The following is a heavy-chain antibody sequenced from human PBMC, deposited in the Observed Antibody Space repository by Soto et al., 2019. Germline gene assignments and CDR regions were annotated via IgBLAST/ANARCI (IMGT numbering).Heavy chain of an antibody. CDR3: ARDSLRRGMDV. CDR1: GGSVSSGSYY. J-gene: IGHJ6*02. CDR2: IYYSGST. Sequence: SETLSLTCTVSGGSVSSGSYYWSWIRQPPGKGLEWIGYIYYSGSTNYNPSLKSRVTISVDTSKNQFSLKLSSVTAADTAVYYCARDSLRRGMDVWGQGTTVTVSS. V-gene: IGHV4-61*01.